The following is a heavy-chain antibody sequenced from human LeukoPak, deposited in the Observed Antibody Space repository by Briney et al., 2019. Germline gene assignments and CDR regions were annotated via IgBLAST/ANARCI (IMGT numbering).Heavy chain of an antibody. J-gene: IGHJ5*02. Sequence: ASVKVSCKASGYTFTSYDINSVRQATGQGLEWMGWMNPNSGNTGYAQKLQGRVTMTRNTSISTAYMELSSLRSEDTAVYYCARGRRQWLAYNWFDPWGQGTLVTVSS. CDR2: MNPNSGNT. V-gene: IGHV1-8*01. CDR3: ARGRRQWLAYNWFDP. D-gene: IGHD6-19*01. CDR1: GYTFTSYD.